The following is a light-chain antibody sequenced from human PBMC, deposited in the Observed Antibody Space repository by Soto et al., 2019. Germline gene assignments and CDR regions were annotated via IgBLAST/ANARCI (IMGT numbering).Light chain of an antibody. J-gene: IGKJ2*01. CDR3: QEYNSQSRYT. Sequence: DIQMTQSPSTLSASVGDRVTITCRASQSISSWLAWYQQKPGKAPKLLIYKASSLESGVPSRFSGSGSGTEFTLTISSLQADDYATYYCQEYNSQSRYTFGQGTKLEIK. CDR2: KAS. CDR1: QSISSW. V-gene: IGKV1-5*03.